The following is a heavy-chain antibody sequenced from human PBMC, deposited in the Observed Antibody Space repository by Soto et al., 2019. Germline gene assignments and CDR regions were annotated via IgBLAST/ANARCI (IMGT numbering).Heavy chain of an antibody. Sequence: GGSLRLSCAASGFTFSSYDMHWVRQATGKGLEWVSAIGTAGDPYYPGSVKGRFTISRENAKNSLYLQMNSLRAGDAAVYYCARTDSSGWYYFDYWGQGTLVTVSS. CDR2: IGTAGDP. J-gene: IGHJ4*02. CDR1: GFTFSSYD. CDR3: ARTDSSGWYYFDY. D-gene: IGHD6-19*01. V-gene: IGHV3-13*05.